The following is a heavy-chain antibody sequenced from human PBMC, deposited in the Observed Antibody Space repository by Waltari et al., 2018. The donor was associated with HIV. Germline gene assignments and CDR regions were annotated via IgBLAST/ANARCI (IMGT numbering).Heavy chain of an antibody. CDR1: GCPFRASA. CDR3: TRALAY. V-gene: IGHV3-73*02. CDR2: IRSRGNRYAT. D-gene: IGHD3-16*01. Sequence: QRREPTGGVDQTGRDVRVCCAVSGCPFRASAIPWVRQASGKGLEWVGRIRSRGNRYATAYGASVKGRFTVSRDDSKNTAYLQMNNLKTEDTAVYYCTRALAYWGQGTLVTVSP. J-gene: IGHJ4*02.